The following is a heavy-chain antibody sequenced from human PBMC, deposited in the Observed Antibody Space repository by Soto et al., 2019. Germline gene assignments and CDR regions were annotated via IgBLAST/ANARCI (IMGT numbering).Heavy chain of an antibody. D-gene: IGHD3-10*01. CDR1: GYAFTSYG. V-gene: IGHV1-18*04. J-gene: IGHJ4*02. CDR2: IAPHSGRT. CDR3: ERAATGSYHSAY. Sequence: QVQLVQSGPEVKKPGASVRVSCMTSGYAFTSYGVNWVRQVPGQGLEWMGWIAPHSGRTTYLPKFQGRVTITADPSTNTAYMELTSLSSDDTGIYFCERAATGSYHSAYWGQGTVVTVS.